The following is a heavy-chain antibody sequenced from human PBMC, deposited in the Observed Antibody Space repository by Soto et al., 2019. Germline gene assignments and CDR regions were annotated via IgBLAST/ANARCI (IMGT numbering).Heavy chain of an antibody. J-gene: IGHJ5*02. D-gene: IGHD4-17*01. CDR1: GGTFSSHA. V-gene: IGHV1-69*13. CDR3: ARGSSTTVTTYWFDP. Sequence: GASVKVSCKASGGTFSSHAISWVRQAPGQGLEWMGGIIPIFGTANYAQKFQGRVTITADESTSTAYMELSSLRSEDTAVYYCARGSSTTVTTYWFDPWGQGTLVTVS. CDR2: IIPIFGTA.